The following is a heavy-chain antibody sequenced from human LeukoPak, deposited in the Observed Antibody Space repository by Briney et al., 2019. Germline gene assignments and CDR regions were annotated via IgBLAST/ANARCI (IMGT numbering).Heavy chain of an antibody. D-gene: IGHD2-21*01. CDR2: IYHSESG. CDR1: YYSISSGYF. CDR3: TRVGGGVTFSWFDP. J-gene: IGHJ5*02. Sequence: PSETLSLTCTVSYYSISSGYFWGWIRQPPGKGLAWIGSIYHSESGYYNPSLRSRVTISVDTSNNQFSLKLTSVTAADTAVYYFTRVGGGVTFSWFDPWGQGILVTVSS. V-gene: IGHV4-38-2*02.